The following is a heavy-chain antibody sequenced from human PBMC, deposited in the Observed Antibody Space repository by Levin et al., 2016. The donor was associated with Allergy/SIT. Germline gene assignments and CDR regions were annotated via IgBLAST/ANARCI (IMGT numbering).Heavy chain of an antibody. J-gene: IGHJ4*02. D-gene: IGHD6-13*01. Sequence: SETLSLTCAVYGGSFSGYYWSWIRQPPGKGLEWIGEINHSGSTNYNPSLKSRVTISVDTSKNQFSLKLSSVTAADTAVYYCARDAGQEIAPIAAAVFDYWGQGTLVTVSS. CDR3: ARDAGQEIAPIAAAVFDY. CDR2: INHSGST. V-gene: IGHV4-34*01. CDR1: GGSFSGYY.